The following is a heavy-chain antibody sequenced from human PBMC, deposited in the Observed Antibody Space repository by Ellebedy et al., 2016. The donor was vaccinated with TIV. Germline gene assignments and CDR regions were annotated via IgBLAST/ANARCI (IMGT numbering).Heavy chain of an antibody. J-gene: IGHJ4*02. CDR1: GLTLSAFA. V-gene: IGHV3-23*01. CDR2: ITGSGHSE. CDR3: AGRGF. Sequence: GESLKISCAAPGLTLSAFAMSWVRQAPGKGLEWVSTITGSGHSEYYADSVKGRFTISRDNSKNMLFLQMNSLRADDSAVYYCAGRGFWGQGTLVTVSS.